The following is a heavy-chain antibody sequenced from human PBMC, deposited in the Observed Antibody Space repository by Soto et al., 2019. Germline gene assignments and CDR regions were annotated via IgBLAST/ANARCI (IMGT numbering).Heavy chain of an antibody. CDR3: ARHLFVNWFLYGLDV. CDR2: ISSGSNYK. Sequence: EVHLVESGGGLVKPGGSLRISCAASGFTFSSYNMNWVRQAPGKGLEWVSSISSGSNYKDYADSVQGRFTVSSDAAKNSLYHQMDSLIGEYTAVYFCARHLFVNWFLYGLDVWGQVTTVTVSS. CDR1: GFTFSSYN. V-gene: IGHV3-21*01. J-gene: IGHJ6*02. D-gene: IGHD3-3*01.